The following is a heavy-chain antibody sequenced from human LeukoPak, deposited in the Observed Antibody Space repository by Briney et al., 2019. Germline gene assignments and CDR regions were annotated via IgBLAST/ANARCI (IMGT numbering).Heavy chain of an antibody. CDR1: GFTFSSYS. CDR2: VYYSGIT. J-gene: IGHJ4*02. Sequence: PGGFLRLSCGASGFTFSSYSMNWVRQAPGKGLEWIGEVYYSGITNYNPSLKSRLTLSADLSKNQISLSLNSVTAADTAVYYCAKYRPPRLWGPGTPVIVSS. V-gene: IGHV4-34*08. CDR3: AKYRPPRL. D-gene: IGHD2-2*01.